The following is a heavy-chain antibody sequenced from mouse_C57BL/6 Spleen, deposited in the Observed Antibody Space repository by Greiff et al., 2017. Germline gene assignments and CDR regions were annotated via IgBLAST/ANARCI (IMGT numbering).Heavy chain of an antibody. D-gene: IGHD1-1*01. CDR3: AREITTVVDWYFDV. J-gene: IGHJ1*03. Sequence: QVQLKQPGTELVKPGASVKLSCKASGYTFTSYWMHWVKQRPGQGLEWLGNINPSNGGTNYNEKFKSKATLTVDKSSSTAYMQLSSLTSEDAAVYYCAREITTVVDWYFDVWGTGTTVTVSS. CDR1: GYTFTSYW. V-gene: IGHV1-53*01. CDR2: INPSNGGT.